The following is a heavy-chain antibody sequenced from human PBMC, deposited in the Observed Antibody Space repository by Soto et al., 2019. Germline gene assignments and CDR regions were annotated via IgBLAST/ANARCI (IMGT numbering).Heavy chain of an antibody. Sequence: SVKVSCKASGGTFSNYAISWVRQAPGQGLEWMGWIIPMFGTANYAQKFQGRVTITADESTSTAYMELSSLRSEDTAVYYCARDKDTMIVVVNYGMDVWGQGTTVTVSS. J-gene: IGHJ6*02. CDR1: GGTFSNYA. CDR2: IIPMFGTA. V-gene: IGHV1-69*13. CDR3: ARDKDTMIVVVNYGMDV. D-gene: IGHD3-22*01.